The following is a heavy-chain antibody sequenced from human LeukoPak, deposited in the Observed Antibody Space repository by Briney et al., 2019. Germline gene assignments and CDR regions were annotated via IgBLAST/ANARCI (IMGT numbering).Heavy chain of an antibody. CDR2: IYYSGSS. J-gene: IGHJ4*02. CDR1: GGSISSSSYY. D-gene: IGHD3-22*01. V-gene: IGHV4-39*01. Sequence: SETLSLTCTVSGGSISSSSYYWGWIRQPPGKGLEWIGSIYYSGSSYYNPSLKSRVTISVDTSKNQFSLKLSSVTAADTAVYYCARILGTYYYDSSDYLSYWGQGSLVTVSS. CDR3: ARILGTYYYDSSDYLSY.